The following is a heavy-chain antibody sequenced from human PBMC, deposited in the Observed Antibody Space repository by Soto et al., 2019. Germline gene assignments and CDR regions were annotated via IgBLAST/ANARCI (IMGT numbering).Heavy chain of an antibody. CDR3: AKDEGVLYGDYGH. CDR2: ISGGGGST. V-gene: IGHV3-23*01. Sequence: PGGSLWVASAAGGFSFSSCCLYWERQDPGKGLEWVSAISGGGGSTFYADSVKGRFTISRDNSKNTLYLQMNSLRAEDTAVYYCAKDEGVLYGDYGHWGQGTLVTVSS. J-gene: IGHJ1*01. CDR1: GFSFSSCC. D-gene: IGHD4-17*01.